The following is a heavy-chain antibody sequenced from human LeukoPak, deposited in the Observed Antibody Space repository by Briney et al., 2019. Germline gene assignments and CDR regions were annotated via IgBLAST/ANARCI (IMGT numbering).Heavy chain of an antibody. V-gene: IGHV4-59*01. CDR3: ARGWVYYYDRPAFDY. CDR2: IYYSGST. Sequence: SETLSITCTVSGGSISSYYWSWIRQPPGKGLEWIGYIYYSGSTNYNPSLKSRVTISVDTSKNQFSLKLSSVTAADTAVYYCARGWVYYYDRPAFDYWGQGTLVTVSS. J-gene: IGHJ4*02. CDR1: GGSISSYY. D-gene: IGHD3-22*01.